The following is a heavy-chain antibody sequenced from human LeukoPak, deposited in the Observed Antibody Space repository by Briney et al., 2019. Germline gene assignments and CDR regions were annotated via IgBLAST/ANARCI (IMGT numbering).Heavy chain of an antibody. CDR1: GGSINNYY. D-gene: IGHD2-15*01. J-gene: IGHJ3*02. Sequence: SETLSLTCTVSGGSINNYYWSWIRQPAGKGLEWIGRIYTRGSTNYNPSLKSRVTRSVDTSKNQFSLKLSSVTAADTAVYYCARGRYCSADICSGGDAFDIWGQGTMVSVSS. CDR2: IYTRGST. CDR3: ARGRYCSADICSGGDAFDI. V-gene: IGHV4-4*07.